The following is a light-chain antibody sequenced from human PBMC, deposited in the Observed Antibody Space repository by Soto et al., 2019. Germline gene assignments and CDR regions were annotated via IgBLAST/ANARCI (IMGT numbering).Light chain of an antibody. CDR3: CSSAGTVV. CDR2: EGT. V-gene: IGLV2-23*01. Sequence: QAVVTQPASVSGSPGQSITISCTGASSDVGSYNLVSWYQLHPGKAPKLLIYEGTKRPSGVSNRFSGSQSGNTASLTISGLQAEDEADYYCCSSAGTVVFGGGTKLTVL. CDR1: SSDVGSYNL. J-gene: IGLJ2*01.